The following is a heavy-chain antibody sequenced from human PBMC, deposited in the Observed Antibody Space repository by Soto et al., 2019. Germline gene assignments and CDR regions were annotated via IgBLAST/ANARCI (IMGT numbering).Heavy chain of an antibody. V-gene: IGHV5-51*01. CDR3: ARRNDFWSGYGKSYGYYYDGMDV. D-gene: IGHD3-3*01. CDR2: IYPGDSDT. J-gene: IGHJ6*02. Sequence: GESLKISCKGSGYSFTSYWIGWVRQMPGKGLEWMGIIYPGDSDTRYSPSFQGQVTISADKSISTAYLQWSSLKAADTAMYYCARRNDFWSGYGKSYGYYYDGMDVWGQGTTVTVSS. CDR1: GYSFTSYW.